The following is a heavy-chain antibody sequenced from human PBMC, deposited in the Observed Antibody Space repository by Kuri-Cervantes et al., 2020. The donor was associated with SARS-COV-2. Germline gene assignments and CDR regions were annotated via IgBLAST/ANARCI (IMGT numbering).Heavy chain of an antibody. J-gene: IGHJ6*03. CDR1: GYTFTNYW. V-gene: IGHV5-51*01. Sequence: GGSLRLSCKGSGYTFTNYWIGWVRQMPGKGLEWMGIIYPGDSDTRYSPSFQGQVTISADESINTAFLQWSSLKASDTAIYYCARRAYGEEVDYYYMDVWGKGTTVTVSS. CDR2: IYPGDSDT. CDR3: ARRAYGEEVDYYYMDV. D-gene: IGHD4-17*01.